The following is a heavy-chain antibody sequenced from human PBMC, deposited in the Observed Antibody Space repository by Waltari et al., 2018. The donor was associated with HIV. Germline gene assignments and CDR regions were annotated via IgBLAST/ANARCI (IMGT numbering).Heavy chain of an antibody. CDR2: IYYSGST. J-gene: IGHJ6*02. D-gene: IGHD1-26*01. CDR3: ARHSDSRLVGADYYYGMDV. CDR1: GGPISSSSYY. V-gene: IGHV4-39*01. Sequence: QLQLQESGPGLVKPSETLSLTCTVSGGPISSSSYYWGWIREPPGKGLEWIGSIYYSGSTYYNPSLKSRVTISVDTSKNQFSLKLSSVTAADTAVYYCARHSDSRLVGADYYYGMDVWGQGTTVTVSS.